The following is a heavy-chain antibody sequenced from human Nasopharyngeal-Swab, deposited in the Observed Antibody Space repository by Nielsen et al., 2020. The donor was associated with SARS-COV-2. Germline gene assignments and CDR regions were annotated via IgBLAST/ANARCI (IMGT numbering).Heavy chain of an antibody. CDR2: MNPNSGGT. D-gene: IGHD3-16*01. CDR1: GYIFIDYY. V-gene: IGHV1-2*02. Sequence: ASVKVSCKASGYIFIDYYIHWVRHAPGQGLEWMGWMNPNSGGTHYAQKFQGRVTMTRDTSSITAYMELSSLRSDDTAVYYCARAYGSGSYALHYWGQGTLVTVSS. J-gene: IGHJ4*02. CDR3: ARAYGSGSYALHY.